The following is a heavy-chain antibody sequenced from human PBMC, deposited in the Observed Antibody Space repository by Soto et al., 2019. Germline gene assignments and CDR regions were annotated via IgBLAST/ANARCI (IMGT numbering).Heavy chain of an antibody. J-gene: IGHJ4*02. CDR2: INAGNGNT. CDR3: ASSIVVVTAADY. CDR1: GYTFTSYA. Sequence: ASVKVSCKAPGYTFTSYAMHWVRQAPGQRLEWMGWINAGNGNTKYSQKFQGRVTITRDTSASTAYMELSSLRSEDTAVYYCASSIVVVTAADYWGQGTLVTVSS. V-gene: IGHV1-3*01. D-gene: IGHD2-21*02.